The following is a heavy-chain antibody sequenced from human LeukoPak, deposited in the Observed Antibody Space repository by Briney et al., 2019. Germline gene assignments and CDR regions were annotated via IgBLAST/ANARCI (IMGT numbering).Heavy chain of an antibody. Sequence: ASVKVSCKASGYTFTDYYMHWVRQAPGQGFEWMGWINPNSGDTNYAQKFQGRVTMTRDTSISTAHMELSRLRSDDTAVYYCAKANFLYCSSTTCLFDYWGQGTLVIVSS. D-gene: IGHD2-2*01. V-gene: IGHV1-2*02. CDR3: AKANFLYCSSTTCLFDY. CDR2: INPNSGDT. CDR1: GYTFTDYY. J-gene: IGHJ4*02.